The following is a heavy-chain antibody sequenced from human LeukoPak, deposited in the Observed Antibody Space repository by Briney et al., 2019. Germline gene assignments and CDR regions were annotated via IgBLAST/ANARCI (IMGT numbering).Heavy chain of an antibody. J-gene: IGHJ1*01. V-gene: IGHV3-23*01. CDR3: TRNSGWYGLS. D-gene: IGHD6-19*01. Sequence: GGSLRLSCAASGFTFSSYWMSWVRQAPGKGLEWVSSIDYDGGSGHYADSVKGRFTISRDNSNNTLFLHLNSLRGEDTAVYYCTRNSGWYGLSWGQGTLVTVSS. CDR2: IDYDGGSG. CDR1: GFTFSSYW.